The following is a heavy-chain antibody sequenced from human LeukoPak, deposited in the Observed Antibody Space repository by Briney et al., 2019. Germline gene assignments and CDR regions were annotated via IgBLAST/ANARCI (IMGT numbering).Heavy chain of an antibody. J-gene: IGHJ4*02. CDR2: IRYDGSNK. Sequence: GGSLRLSCAASGFTFSSYGMHWVCQAPGKGLEWVAFIRYDGSNKYYADSVKGRFTISRDNSKNTLYLQMNSLRAEDTAVYYCAKDRDTALYYWGQGTLVTVSS. CDR1: GFTFSSYG. CDR3: AKDRDTALYY. D-gene: IGHD5-18*01. V-gene: IGHV3-30*02.